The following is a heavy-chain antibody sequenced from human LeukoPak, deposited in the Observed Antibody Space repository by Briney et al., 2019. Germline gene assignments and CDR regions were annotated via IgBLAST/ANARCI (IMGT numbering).Heavy chain of an antibody. CDR1: GGSISSGDYY. CDR3: ARAGGYYYYGMDV. Sequence: PSETLSPTCTVSGGSISSGDYYWSWIRQPPGKGLEWIGYIYYSGSTYYNPSLKSRVTISVDTSKNQFSLKLSSVTAADTAVYYCARAGGYYYYGMDVWGQGTTVTVSS. V-gene: IGHV4-30-4*01. J-gene: IGHJ6*02. CDR2: IYYSGST. D-gene: IGHD1-26*01.